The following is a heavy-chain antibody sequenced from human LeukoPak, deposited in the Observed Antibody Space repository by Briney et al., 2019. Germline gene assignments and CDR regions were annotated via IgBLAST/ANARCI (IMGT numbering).Heavy chain of an antibody. Sequence: PGGSLRLSCAASGFTFSSYAMSWARQAPGKGLEWVSAISGSGGSTYYADSVKGRFTIPRDNSKNTLYLQMNSLRAEDTAVYYCAKDINDLSPYYDSSGYYNYWGQGTLVTVSS. CDR2: ISGSGGST. CDR3: AKDINDLSPYYDSSGYYNY. CDR1: GFTFSSYA. J-gene: IGHJ4*02. D-gene: IGHD3-22*01. V-gene: IGHV3-23*01.